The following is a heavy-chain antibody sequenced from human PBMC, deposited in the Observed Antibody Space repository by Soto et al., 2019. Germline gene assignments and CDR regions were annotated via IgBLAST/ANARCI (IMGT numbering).Heavy chain of an antibody. V-gene: IGHV1-18*01. CDR1: GYSFTSYG. CDR2: ISPYNGHT. D-gene: IGHD2-2*01. Sequence: QVQLVQSAGEVKKPGASVKVSCKASGYSFTSYGISWVRRAPGQGLEWMGWISPYNGHTQFVERFQGRVTMTTDTSTKKAYMELRNRRSDDTAHYYCARDLTIVPATHPRLENYGMDVWGQGTTVIVSS. J-gene: IGHJ6*02. CDR3: ARDLTIVPATHPRLENYGMDV.